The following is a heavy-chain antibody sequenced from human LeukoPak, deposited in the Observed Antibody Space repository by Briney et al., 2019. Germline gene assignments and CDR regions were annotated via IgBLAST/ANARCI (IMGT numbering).Heavy chain of an antibody. J-gene: IGHJ3*02. CDR1: GFTFSSYA. CDR3: ATEEYYDFWSGYHDAFDI. CDR2: ISGSGGST. V-gene: IGHV3-23*01. Sequence: GGSLRLSCAASGFTFSSYAMSWVRQAPGKGLEWVSAISGSGGSTYYADSVKGRFTISRDNSKNTLYLQMNSRRAEDTAVYYCATEEYYDFWSGYHDAFDIWGQGTMVTVSS. D-gene: IGHD3-3*01.